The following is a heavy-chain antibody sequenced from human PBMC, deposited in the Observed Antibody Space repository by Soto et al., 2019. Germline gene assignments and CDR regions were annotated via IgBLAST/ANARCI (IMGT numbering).Heavy chain of an antibody. V-gene: IGHV3-33*01. D-gene: IGHD4-17*01. CDR3: SRGGGPTAVLGY. CDR2: IWYDGSNK. Sequence: QVPLVESGGGVVQPGRSLRLSCAASGFSFSSYDMHWVRQAPGKGLEWVAVIWYDGSNKYYADSVKGRFTISRDNSKNTLYLQMNSLRAEDTAVYYCSRGGGPTAVLGYWGQGTLVTVSS. J-gene: IGHJ4*02. CDR1: GFSFSSYD.